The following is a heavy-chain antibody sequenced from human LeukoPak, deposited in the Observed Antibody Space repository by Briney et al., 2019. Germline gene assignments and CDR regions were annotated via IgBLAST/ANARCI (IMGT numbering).Heavy chain of an antibody. Sequence: ASVKVSCKASGYTSTNYGISWVRQAPGQGLEWMGWISAYNGNTNYAQKLQGRVTMTTDTSTSTVYMELRSLRSDDTAVYYCARDPMVRGVIMAFDYWGQGTLVTVSS. CDR1: GYTSTNYG. CDR3: ARDPMVRGVIMAFDY. V-gene: IGHV1-18*01. CDR2: ISAYNGNT. J-gene: IGHJ4*02. D-gene: IGHD3-10*01.